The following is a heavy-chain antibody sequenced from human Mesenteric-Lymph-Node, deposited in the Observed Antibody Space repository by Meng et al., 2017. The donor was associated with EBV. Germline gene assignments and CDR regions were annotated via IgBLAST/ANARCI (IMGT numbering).Heavy chain of an antibody. V-gene: IGHV4-30-2*01. Sequence: QRQLLASAPGLLTPSDTLPPTCAVSGGPISSGDYSWSWIRQPPGKGLEWIGYIFHSETTYYNPSLKSRVTISVDRAKNQLSLRLSSVTAADTAVYYCARVGQWLPIDYWGQGTLVTVSS. J-gene: IGHJ4*02. CDR2: IFHSETT. CDR1: GGPISSGDYS. CDR3: ARVGQWLPIDY. D-gene: IGHD6-19*01.